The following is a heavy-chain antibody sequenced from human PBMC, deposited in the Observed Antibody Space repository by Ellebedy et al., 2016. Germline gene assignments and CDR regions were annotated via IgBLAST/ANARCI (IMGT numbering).Heavy chain of an antibody. CDR2: ISAYNGNT. J-gene: IGHJ4*02. CDR3: ARDKLELTYYYDSSGYYGVDY. Sequence: ASVKVSXXASGYTFTSYGISWVRQAPGQGLEWMGWISAYNGNTNYAQKLQGRVTMTTDTSTSTAYMELRSLRSDDTAVYYCARDKLELTYYYDSSGYYGVDYWGQGTLVTVSS. V-gene: IGHV1-18*01. D-gene: IGHD3-22*01. CDR1: GYTFTSYG.